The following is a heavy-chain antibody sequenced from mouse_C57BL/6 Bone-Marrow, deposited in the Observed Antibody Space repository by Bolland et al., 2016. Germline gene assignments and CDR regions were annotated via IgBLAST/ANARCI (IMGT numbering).Heavy chain of an antibody. Sequence: WIDPENGDTEYASKFQGKATITADTSSNTAYLQLSSLTSEDTAVYYCTTAKGTYFDYWGQG. CDR3: TTAKGTYFDY. V-gene: IGHV14-4*01. J-gene: IGHJ2*01. CDR2: IDPENGDT. D-gene: IGHD3-1*01.